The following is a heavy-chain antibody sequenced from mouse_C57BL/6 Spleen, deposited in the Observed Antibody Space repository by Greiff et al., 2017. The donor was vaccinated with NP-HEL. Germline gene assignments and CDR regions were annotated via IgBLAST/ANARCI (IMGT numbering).Heavy chain of an antibody. Sequence: EVPLVESGGGLVKPGGSLKLSCAASGFTFSSYAMSWVRQTPDKRLEWVATISDGGSYTYYPDNVKGRFTISRDNAKNNLYLQMSHLTSEDTAMYYCAREGVYGNYYAMDYWGQGTAVTVSS. CDR3: AREGVYGNYYAMDY. CDR2: ISDGGSYT. D-gene: IGHD2-1*01. J-gene: IGHJ4*01. CDR1: GFTFSSYA. V-gene: IGHV5-4*01.